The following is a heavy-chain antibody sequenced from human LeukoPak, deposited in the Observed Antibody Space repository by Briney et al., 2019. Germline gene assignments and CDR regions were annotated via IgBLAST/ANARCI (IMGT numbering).Heavy chain of an antibody. J-gene: IGHJ4*02. CDR2: IYSGGST. Sequence: GGSLRLSCAASGFSVSSNYMTWVRQAPGKGLEWVSVIYSGGSTYYADSVKGRFTISRDYSKNTLYLQMNSLRAEDTAVYYCARDFYCSKWGQGALVTVSS. D-gene: IGHD2-2*01. V-gene: IGHV3-53*01. CDR1: GFSVSSNY. CDR3: ARDFYCSK.